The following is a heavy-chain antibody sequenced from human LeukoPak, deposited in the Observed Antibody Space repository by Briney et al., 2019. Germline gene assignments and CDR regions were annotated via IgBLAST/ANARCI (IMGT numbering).Heavy chain of an antibody. CDR3: ASRVDIVVVPAARYFQH. Sequence: TXSLXCAVYXGSXSGXYWSWIRQPPGXGLXXXGEINHSGSTNYNPSLKSRVTISVDTSKNQFSLKLSSVTAADTAVYYCASRVDIVVVPAARYFQHWGQGTLVTVSS. D-gene: IGHD2-2*03. CDR2: INHSGST. J-gene: IGHJ1*01. CDR1: XGSXSGXY. V-gene: IGHV4-34*01.